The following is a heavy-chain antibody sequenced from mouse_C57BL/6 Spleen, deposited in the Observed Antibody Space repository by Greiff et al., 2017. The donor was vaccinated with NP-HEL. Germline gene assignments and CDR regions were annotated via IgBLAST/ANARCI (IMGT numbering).Heavy chain of an antibody. CDR1: GYTFTSYW. J-gene: IGHJ4*01. CDR2: IDPSDSYT. D-gene: IGHD2-4*01. Sequence: QVQLQQPGAELVMPGASVKLSCKASGYTFTSYWMHWVKQRPGQGLEWIGEIDPSDSYTNYNQKFKGKSTLTVDKSSSTAYMQLSSLTSEDSAVYYCARLNDYSYAMDYWGQGTSVTVSS. V-gene: IGHV1-69*01. CDR3: ARLNDYSYAMDY.